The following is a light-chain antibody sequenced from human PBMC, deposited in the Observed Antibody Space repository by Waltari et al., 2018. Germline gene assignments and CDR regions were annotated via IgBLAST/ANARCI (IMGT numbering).Light chain of an antibody. CDR3: CSYAGTTTYV. CDR2: EVV. J-gene: IGLJ1*01. CDR1: SNDVGRYDL. Sequence: LTQPASVSGSPGQSITISCIGTSNDVGRYDLVSWYQHHPGKAPKVLIYEVVKRPSGVSSRFSASKSGNTASLTISGLQADDEADYHCCSYAGTTTYVFGGGTKVTVL. V-gene: IGLV2-23*02.